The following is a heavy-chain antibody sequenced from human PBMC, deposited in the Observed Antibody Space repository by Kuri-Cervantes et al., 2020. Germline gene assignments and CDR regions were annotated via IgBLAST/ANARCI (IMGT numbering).Heavy chain of an antibody. CDR3: ARGGGSSWPTFEF. CDR1: GDSISSSNW. V-gene: IGHV4-4*02. Sequence: SETLSLTCVVSGDSISSSNWWTWVRQPPGKGLEWIGEIFHSGSTNQNPSLKTRVTISVDISKNQFSLQLSSVTAADTAVYYCARGGGSSWPTFEFWGQGTLVTVSS. CDR2: IFHSGST. J-gene: IGHJ4*02. D-gene: IGHD6-13*01.